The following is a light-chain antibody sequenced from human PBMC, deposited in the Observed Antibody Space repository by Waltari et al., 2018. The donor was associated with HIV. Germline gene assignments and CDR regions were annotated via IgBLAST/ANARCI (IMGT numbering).Light chain of an antibody. V-gene: IGLV1-44*01. J-gene: IGLJ3*02. Sequence: QSVLTQPPSASGTPGQRVTISCSGSSSNIGINTVNWYQHLPGTAPKPLIYSSNQRPSGVPDRFSCSKSGTAASLAIIGLQSEDEADYYCAGWDDRLNGWVFGGGTKLTVL. CDR1: SSNIGINT. CDR2: SSN. CDR3: AGWDDRLNGWV.